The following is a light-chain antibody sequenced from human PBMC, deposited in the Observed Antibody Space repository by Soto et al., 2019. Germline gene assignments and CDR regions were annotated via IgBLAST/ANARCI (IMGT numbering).Light chain of an antibody. CDR2: GAS. Sequence: EIVMTHSPATLSVSPCERAALSSRASQSVSSNLAWYQQKPGQAPRLLIYGASTRATGIPARFSGSGSGTEFTLTISSLQSEDFAVYYCQQYNNWLTFGGGTKVDIK. J-gene: IGKJ4*01. CDR3: QQYNNWLT. CDR1: QSVSSN. V-gene: IGKV3-15*01.